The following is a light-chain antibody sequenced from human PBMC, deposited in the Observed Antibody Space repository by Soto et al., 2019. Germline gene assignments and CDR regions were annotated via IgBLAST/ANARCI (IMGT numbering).Light chain of an antibody. V-gene: IGLV2-11*01. CDR3: CSYAGSYTWV. CDR1: SSDVGGYND. CDR2: DVS. J-gene: IGLJ3*02. Sequence: QSALTQPRSVSGSPGQSVTISCTGTSSDVGGYNDVSWYQQHPGKAPKLMIYDVSKRPSGVPDSFSGSKSGNTASLTISGLQAEDEADYYCCSYAGSYTWVFGGGTKLTVL.